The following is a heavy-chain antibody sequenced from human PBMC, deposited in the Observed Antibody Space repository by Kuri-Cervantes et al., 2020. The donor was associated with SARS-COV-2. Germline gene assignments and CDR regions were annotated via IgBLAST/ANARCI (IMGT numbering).Heavy chain of an antibody. Sequence: GSLRLSCAASGFTFSSYAMHWVRQAPGKGLEWVAVISYDGSNKYYADSVKGRFTISRDNSKNTLYLQMNSLRAEDTAVYYCAIPPFSRAPSYYYYMDVWGKGTTVTVSS. V-gene: IGHV3-30-3*01. D-gene: IGHD2/OR15-2a*01. CDR2: ISYDGSNK. CDR3: AIPPFSRAPSYYYYMDV. CDR1: GFTFSSYA. J-gene: IGHJ6*03.